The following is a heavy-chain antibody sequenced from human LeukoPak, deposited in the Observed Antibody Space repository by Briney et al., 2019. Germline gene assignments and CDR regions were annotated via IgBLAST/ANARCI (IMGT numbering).Heavy chain of an antibody. V-gene: IGHV1-2*02. Sequence: RGASVKVSRKASGYTFTGYFVHWLRQAPGHGLEWMGWISPNSGGTDYAQKFQGGVTMTRDTSISTAYMELSSLISDDTAVYYCARGSSEAGPTRGYFDYWGQGTLVTVSS. CDR2: ISPNSGGT. CDR1: GYTFTGYF. J-gene: IGHJ4*02. D-gene: IGHD1-26*01. CDR3: ARGSSEAGPTRGYFDY.